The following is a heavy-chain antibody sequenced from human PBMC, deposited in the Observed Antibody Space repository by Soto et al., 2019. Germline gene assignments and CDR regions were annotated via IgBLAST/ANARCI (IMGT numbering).Heavy chain of an antibody. D-gene: IGHD3-22*01. Sequence: ASVKVSCKASGYTFTSYGISWVRQAPGQGLEWMGIINPSGGSTSYAQKFQGRVTMTTDTSTATAYMELRSLRSDDTAVYYCARDMGGYYFEPNDYWGQGTLVTVSS. CDR2: INPSGGST. CDR3: ARDMGGYYFEPNDY. J-gene: IGHJ4*02. V-gene: IGHV1-18*01. CDR1: GYTFTSYG.